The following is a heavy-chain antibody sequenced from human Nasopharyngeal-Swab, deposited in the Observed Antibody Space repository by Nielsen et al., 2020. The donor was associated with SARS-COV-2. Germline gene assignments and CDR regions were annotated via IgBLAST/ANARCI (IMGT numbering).Heavy chain of an antibody. Sequence: GKSLKISCAASGFTFSSYAMSWVRQAPGKGLEWVSAISGSGGSTYYADSVKGRFTISRDNSKNALYLQMNSLRAEDTAVYFCAKGGYGSGSYYPHMDVWGKGTTVTVSS. D-gene: IGHD3-10*01. CDR2: ISGSGGST. CDR3: AKGGYGSGSYYPHMDV. J-gene: IGHJ6*03. CDR1: GFTFSSYA. V-gene: IGHV3-23*01.